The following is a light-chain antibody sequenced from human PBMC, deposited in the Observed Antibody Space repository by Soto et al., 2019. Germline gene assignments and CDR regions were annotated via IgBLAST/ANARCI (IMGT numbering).Light chain of an antibody. Sequence: DIQITQSPSTLSGSVGDRVIITCRASQSVSIWLAWYQQKPGRAPKLLIYKSSILQSGVPSRFSGSGSGTEFTLTISSLQPDDFATYYCQQFNTPPWTFGQGTKWIS. CDR2: KSS. CDR3: QQFNTPPWT. J-gene: IGKJ1*01. V-gene: IGKV1-5*03. CDR1: QSVSIW.